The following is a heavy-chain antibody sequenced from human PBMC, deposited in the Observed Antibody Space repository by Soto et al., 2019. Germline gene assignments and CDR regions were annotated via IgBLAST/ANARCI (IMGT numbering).Heavy chain of an antibody. D-gene: IGHD2-15*01. CDR3: ARAGYCSGGTCFPGNCDY. J-gene: IGHJ4*02. Sequence: EASVKVSCKASGYTFTTYYMHWVRQAPGQGLEWLGIINPNGGSTTYAQKFQGRVTMTRDTSTSTVYLELSSLRSEDTAVYYCARAGYCSGGTCFPGNCDYWGQGTLVTLSS. CDR1: GYTFTTYY. CDR2: INPNGGST. V-gene: IGHV1-46*01.